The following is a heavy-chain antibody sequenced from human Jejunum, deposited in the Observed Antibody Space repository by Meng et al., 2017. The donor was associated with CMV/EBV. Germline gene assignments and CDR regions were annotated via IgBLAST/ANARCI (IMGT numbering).Heavy chain of an antibody. CDR3: ALGLYSSSWYFDL. Sequence: SGNTYTDHYIHWIKEAPGKGLEWMGLVDPEDGETRYADKSQGRVTISADTSTKTIYVDLSSLRSEDTAAYFCALGLYSSSWYFDLWGRGTLVTVSS. D-gene: IGHD1-26*01. V-gene: IGHV1-69-2*01. CDR1: GNTYTDHY. CDR2: VDPEDGET. J-gene: IGHJ2*01.